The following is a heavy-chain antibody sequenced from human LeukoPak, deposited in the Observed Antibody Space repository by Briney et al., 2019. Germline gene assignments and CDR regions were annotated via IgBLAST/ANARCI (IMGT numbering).Heavy chain of an antibody. CDR1: GGSISSGNYY. J-gene: IGHJ4*02. CDR2: IHSSGST. CDR3: ARVTGYMIEDYFDY. V-gene: IGHV4-61*02. Sequence: PSQTLSLTCTVSGGSISSGNYYWSWIRKPAGKGLEWIGRIHSSGSTNYKPSLKSRVIMSLDTSRNQFSLRLSSVTAADTAVYYCARVTGYMIEDYFDYWGQGTLVTVSS. D-gene: IGHD3-22*01.